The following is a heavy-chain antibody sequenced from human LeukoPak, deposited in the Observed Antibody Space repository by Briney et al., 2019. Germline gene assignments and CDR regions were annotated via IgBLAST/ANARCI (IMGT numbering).Heavy chain of an antibody. Sequence: SETLSLTCAVYGESFSGYYWSWIRQPPEKGLEWIGEINDSGRTNYNPSLESRITISVDMSKNQFSLKLNSVTAADTAVYYCAKDRAAARTKNPNYYFDYWGQGTLVTVSS. V-gene: IGHV4-34*01. CDR2: INDSGRT. J-gene: IGHJ4*02. CDR3: AKDRAAARTKNPNYYFDY. D-gene: IGHD6-13*01. CDR1: GESFSGYY.